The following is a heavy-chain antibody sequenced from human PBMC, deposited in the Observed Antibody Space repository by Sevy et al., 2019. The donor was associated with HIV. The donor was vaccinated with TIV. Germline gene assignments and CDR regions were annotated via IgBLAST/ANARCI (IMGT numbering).Heavy chain of an antibody. D-gene: IGHD6-19*01. V-gene: IGHV3-21*01. J-gene: IGHJ4*02. Sequence: GGSLRLSCAASGFTFSSYSMNWVRQAPGKGLEWVSSISSSSSYIYYADSVKGRFTISRDNAKNSLYLQMNSLRAEDTAVYYCARDEGQWLVQYYFDYCGQGTLVTVSS. CDR3: ARDEGQWLVQYYFDY. CDR2: ISSSSSYI. CDR1: GFTFSSYS.